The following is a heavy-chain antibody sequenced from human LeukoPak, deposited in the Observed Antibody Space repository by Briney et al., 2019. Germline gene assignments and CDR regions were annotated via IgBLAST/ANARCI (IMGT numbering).Heavy chain of an antibody. Sequence: PSETLSLTCTVPYDSISSSSYYWGWIRQPPGKGLQWIGSIYEGRTTYHNPSLKSRVTISVDTSKNQFSLKVTSVTAADTAVYYCARAVRGLGRIDYWGQGSLVSVSS. D-gene: IGHD3-10*01. CDR2: IYEGRTT. V-gene: IGHV4-39*07. CDR1: YDSISSSSYY. J-gene: IGHJ4*02. CDR3: ARAVRGLGRIDY.